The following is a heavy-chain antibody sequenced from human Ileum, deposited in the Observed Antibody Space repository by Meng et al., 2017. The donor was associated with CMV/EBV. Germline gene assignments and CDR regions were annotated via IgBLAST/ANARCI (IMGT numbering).Heavy chain of an antibody. CDR2: AYYRSKWYN. CDR3: ARVLLWFGGRQYYGMDV. J-gene: IGHJ6*02. V-gene: IGHV6-1*01. D-gene: IGHD3-10*01. CDR1: GDSISSNSAA. Sequence: SQTLSLTCDISGDSISSNSAAWNWIRLSPSRGLEWLGRAYYRSKWYNDYAVSVKSRITINGDTSKNQFSLQLNSVTPEDTAVYYCARVLLWFGGRQYYGMDVWGQGTTVTVSS.